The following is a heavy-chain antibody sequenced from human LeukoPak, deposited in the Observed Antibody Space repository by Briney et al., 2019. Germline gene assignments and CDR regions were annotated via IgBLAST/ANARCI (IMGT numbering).Heavy chain of an antibody. D-gene: IGHD3-22*01. CDR1: GGSISGYY. J-gene: IGHJ4*02. CDR2: INHSGST. V-gene: IGHV4-34*01. Sequence: SETLSLTCTVSGGSISGYYWSWIRQPPGKGLEWIGEINHSGSTNYNPSLKSRVTISVDTSKNQFSLKLSSVTAADTAVYYCARRGYYYDSSSLDYWGQGTLVTVSS. CDR3: ARRGYYYDSSSLDY.